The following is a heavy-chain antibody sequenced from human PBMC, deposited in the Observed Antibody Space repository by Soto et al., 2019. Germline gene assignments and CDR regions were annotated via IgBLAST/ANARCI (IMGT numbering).Heavy chain of an antibody. J-gene: IGHJ4*02. D-gene: IGHD3-3*01. CDR3: AKDVTIFVVISPHY. V-gene: IGHV3-30*18. CDR1: GFTFSSYG. CDR2: ISYDGSNK. Sequence: GGSLRLSCAASGFTFSSYGMHWVRQAPGKGLEWVAVISYDGSNKYYADSVKGRFTISRDNSKNTLYLQMNSLRAEDTAVYYCAKDVTIFVVISPHYWGQGTLVTVSS.